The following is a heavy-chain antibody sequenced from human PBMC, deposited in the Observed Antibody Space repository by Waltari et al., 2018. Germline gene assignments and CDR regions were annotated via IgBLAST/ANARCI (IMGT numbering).Heavy chain of an antibody. D-gene: IGHD2-15*01. CDR3: ARDGYCSGGSCYSGWSDP. V-gene: IGHV1-3*01. CDR2: INAANDNT. Sequence: QVQLVQSGAEVKKPGASVKVSCTPSGFSFTNFAVHWVRQAPGQRLEWMGWINAANDNTRYSQKFQDRVTITRCTSAGTAYMELSSLRSEDTAVYYCARDGYCSGGSCYSGWSDPWGQGTLVIVSS. CDR1: GFSFTNFA. J-gene: IGHJ5*02.